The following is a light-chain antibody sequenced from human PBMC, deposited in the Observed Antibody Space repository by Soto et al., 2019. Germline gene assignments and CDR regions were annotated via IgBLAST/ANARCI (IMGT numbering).Light chain of an antibody. CDR2: GAS. V-gene: IGKV3-20*01. CDR1: QSVISSY. CDR3: QQYASSSGT. J-gene: IGKJ3*01. Sequence: EIELTQSPGTLSLSPGERATLSCRASQSVISSYLAWYQQKPGQAPRLLIYGASSRATGIPDRFSGSGSGTDFTLTISTLEAEYFAVYYCQQYASSSGTFGPGTKVDIK.